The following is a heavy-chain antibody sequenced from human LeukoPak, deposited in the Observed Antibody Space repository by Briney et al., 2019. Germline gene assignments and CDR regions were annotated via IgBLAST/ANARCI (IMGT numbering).Heavy chain of an antibody. D-gene: IGHD1-26*01. V-gene: IGHV4-4*09. CDR1: GGSISGNY. CDR3: TQRQGPTSGSYDYFDP. Sequence: SSETLSLTCTVSGGSISGNYWSWTRQPPGQGLEWIAYIHSSGYTNYNPSLRSRVTISVDTSNNQFSLKVTSVTAADTAVYYCTQRQGPTSGSYDYFDPWGQGALVTVSS. CDR2: IHSSGYT. J-gene: IGHJ5*02.